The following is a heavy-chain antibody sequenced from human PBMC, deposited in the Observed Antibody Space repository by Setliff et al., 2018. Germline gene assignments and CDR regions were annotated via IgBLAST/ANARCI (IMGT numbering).Heavy chain of an antibody. V-gene: IGHV4-59*01. Sequence: SETLSLTCTVSGGSIRNYYWSWIRQPPGKGLEWIGYVYYTGTTNYDPSLKSRVTISVDPSKNQVSLKLSSATAADTAVYYNYGMDVWGQGTTVTSP. CDR2: VYYTGTT. CDR1: GGSIRNYY. J-gene: IGHJ6*02. CDR3: YGMDV.